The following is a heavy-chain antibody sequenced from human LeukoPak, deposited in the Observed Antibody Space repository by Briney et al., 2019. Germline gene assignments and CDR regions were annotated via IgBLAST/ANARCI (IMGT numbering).Heavy chain of an antibody. V-gene: IGHV4-38-2*02. CDR3: ASAPNWAFDY. CDR2: IYHSGST. J-gene: IGHJ4*02. Sequence: PSETLSLTCTVSGYSISSGYYWGWIRQPPGKGLEWIGSIYHSGSTYYSPSLKSRVTISVDTSKNQFSLKLNSVTAADTAVYYCASAPNWAFDYWGQGTLVTVSS. CDR1: GYSISSGYY. D-gene: IGHD7-27*01.